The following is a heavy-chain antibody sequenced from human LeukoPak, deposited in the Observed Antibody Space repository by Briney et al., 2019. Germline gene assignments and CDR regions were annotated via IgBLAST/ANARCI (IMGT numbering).Heavy chain of an antibody. J-gene: IGHJ4*02. V-gene: IGHV1-69*05. CDR3: ARGELGDRSGFSFFDY. D-gene: IGHD3-22*01. Sequence: AASVTVSCKAPRGTFDSYGISWVRQAPGQGLEWMGGVMAILGRVKYGQKFQGRATITTDASTSTAYMELSSLTSEDTGVYYCARGELGDRSGFSFFDYWGQGTLVTVSS. CDR1: RGTFDSYG. CDR2: VMAILGRV.